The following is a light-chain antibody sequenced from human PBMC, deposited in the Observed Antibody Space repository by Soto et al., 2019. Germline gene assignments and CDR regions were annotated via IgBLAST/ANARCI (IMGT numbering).Light chain of an antibody. V-gene: IGKV3-15*01. CDR3: QQYDLSSG. CDR1: ESVSTN. CDR2: AAS. Sequence: EIVMTQSPATLCVSPGDRATLSCRASESVSTNLAWYQQKPGQAPRLLIYAASTRATGIPARFSGSGSGTEFTLTISSLQSEDFAVYYCQQYDLSSGFGGGTKVEIK. J-gene: IGKJ4*01.